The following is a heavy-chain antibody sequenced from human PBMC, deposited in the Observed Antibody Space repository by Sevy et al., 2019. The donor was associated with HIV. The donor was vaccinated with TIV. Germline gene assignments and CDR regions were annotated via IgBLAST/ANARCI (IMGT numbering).Heavy chain of an antibody. CDR2: ISAYNGNT. Sequence: ASVKVSCKASGYTFTSYGISWVRQAPRQGLEWMGWISAYNGNTNYAQKLQGRVTMTTNTSTSTAYMELMSLRSDDTAVYYCARGNSGWPNWFDPWGQGTLVTVSS. CDR1: GYTFTSYG. D-gene: IGHD6-19*01. CDR3: ARGNSGWPNWFDP. J-gene: IGHJ5*02. V-gene: IGHV1-18*01.